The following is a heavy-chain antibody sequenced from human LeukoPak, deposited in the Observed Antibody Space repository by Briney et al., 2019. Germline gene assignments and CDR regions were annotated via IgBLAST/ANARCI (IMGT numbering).Heavy chain of an antibody. Sequence: PSETLSLTCTVSGVSISSYYWSWIRQPPGKGLEWIGYIYYSGSTNYNPSLKSRVTISVDTSKNQFSLKLSSVTAADTAVYYCARVLLEDAFDIWGQGTMVTVSS. J-gene: IGHJ3*02. CDR1: GVSISSYY. CDR2: IYYSGST. V-gene: IGHV4-59*01. CDR3: ARVLLEDAFDI. D-gene: IGHD3-10*01.